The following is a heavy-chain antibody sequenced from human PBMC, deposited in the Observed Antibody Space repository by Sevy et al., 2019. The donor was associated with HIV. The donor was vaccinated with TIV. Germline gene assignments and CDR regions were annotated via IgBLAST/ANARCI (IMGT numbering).Heavy chain of an antibody. D-gene: IGHD3-10*01. CDR1: GFTFSSYG. V-gene: IGHV3-33*01. CDR2: IWYDGSSK. Sequence: GESLKISCAASGFTFSSYGMHWVRQAPGKGLEWVALIWYDGSSKYYADSVKGRFTISRGNSKNTLYLQMNSLRAEDTAVYYCASGAYYYASRTENFDYWGQGTLVTVSS. J-gene: IGHJ4*02. CDR3: ASGAYYYASRTENFDY.